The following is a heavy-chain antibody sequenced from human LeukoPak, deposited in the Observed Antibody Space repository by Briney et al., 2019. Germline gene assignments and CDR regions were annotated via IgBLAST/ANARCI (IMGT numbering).Heavy chain of an antibody. V-gene: IGHV4-61*02. CDR3: ASFLYSGSYYVDY. Sequence: SQTLSLTCTVSGGSIGSGSYYWRWIRQPAGKGLEWIVRIYTSGSTNYNPSLKSRVTISVDTSKNQFSLKLSSVTAADTAVYYCASFLYSGSYYVDYWGQGTLVTVSP. D-gene: IGHD1-26*01. CDR2: IYTSGST. CDR1: GGSIGSGSYY. J-gene: IGHJ4*02.